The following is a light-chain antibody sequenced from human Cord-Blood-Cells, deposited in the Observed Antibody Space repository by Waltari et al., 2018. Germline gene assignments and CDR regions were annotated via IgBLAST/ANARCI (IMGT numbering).Light chain of an antibody. CDR3: CSYAGSSNWV. V-gene: IGLV2-8*01. CDR1: SSDVGGYNY. J-gene: IGLJ3*02. Sequence: QSALTQPPSASGSPGQSVTISCTGTSSDVGGYNYVSWYQQHPGKAPKLMIYEVSKRPSGVPDGFSGSKSGNTASLTVSGLQAEDEADYYCCSYAGSSNWVFGGGTKLTVL. CDR2: EVS.